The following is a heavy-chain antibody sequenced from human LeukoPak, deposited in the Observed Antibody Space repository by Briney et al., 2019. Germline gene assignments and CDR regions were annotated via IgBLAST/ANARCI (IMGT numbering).Heavy chain of an antibody. CDR2: INQDGSEN. D-gene: IGHD5-18*01. Sequence: PGGSLRLSCAASGFTFSNYWMNWVRQAPGKGLEWVANINQDGSENYYVDSLKGRFTISRDNAKNSLFLQMNSLRADDTAVYYCARSRYGYYFDYWGQGTLVTVSS. CDR3: ARSRYGYYFDY. V-gene: IGHV3-7*01. J-gene: IGHJ4*02. CDR1: GFTFSNYW.